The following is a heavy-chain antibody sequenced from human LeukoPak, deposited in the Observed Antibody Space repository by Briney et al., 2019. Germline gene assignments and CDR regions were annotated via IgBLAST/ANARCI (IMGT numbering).Heavy chain of an antibody. CDR2: IYYSGST. V-gene: IGHV4-59*01. J-gene: IGHJ6*03. Sequence: SETLSLTCTVSGGSISSYYWSWIRQPPGKGLEWIGYIYYSGSTDYNPSLKSRVTISVDTSKNQFSLKLSSVTAADTAVYYCARVGTGYSYGYRDYYYYMDVWGKGTTVTVSS. D-gene: IGHD5-18*01. CDR3: ARVGTGYSYGYRDYYYYMDV. CDR1: GGSISSYY.